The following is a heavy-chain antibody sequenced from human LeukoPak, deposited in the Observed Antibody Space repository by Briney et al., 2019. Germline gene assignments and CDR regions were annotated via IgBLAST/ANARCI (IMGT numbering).Heavy chain of an antibody. J-gene: IGHJ6*03. V-gene: IGHV3-21*01. Sequence: GESLRLSCAASGFTFSSYSMNWVRQAPGKGLEWVSSISKSSSYIYYADSLKGRFTISRDNAKNSLYLQMNSLRAEDTVVYYCAKTAASMDVWGKGITVTVSS. CDR2: ISKSSSYI. CDR1: GFTFSSYS. CDR3: AKTAASMDV. D-gene: IGHD2-15*01.